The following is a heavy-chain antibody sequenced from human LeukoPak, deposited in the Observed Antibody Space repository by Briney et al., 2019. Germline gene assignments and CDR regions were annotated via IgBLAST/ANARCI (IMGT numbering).Heavy chain of an antibody. D-gene: IGHD4-17*01. Sequence: PSETLSLTCTVSGGSTSSSNFYWGWIRQPPGMGLEWIGGIHYSGNTYYNPSLKSRVTISIDTSKNQFSLKLSSVTAADTAVYYCARQVDGDYLDYWGQGTLVTVSS. CDR1: GGSTSSSNFY. J-gene: IGHJ4*02. CDR2: IHYSGNT. V-gene: IGHV4-39*01. CDR3: ARQVDGDYLDY.